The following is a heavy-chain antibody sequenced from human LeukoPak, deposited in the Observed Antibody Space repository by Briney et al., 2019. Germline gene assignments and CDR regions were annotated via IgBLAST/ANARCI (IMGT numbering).Heavy chain of an antibody. V-gene: IGHV3-7*01. D-gene: IGHD4-17*01. Sequence: GGSLRLSCAASGFTFSSYWMSWVRQAPGKGLEWVANIKQDGSEKYYVDSVKGRFTISRDNAKNSLYLQMNSLRAEDTAVYYCARGGDDYGDYEWEAWGQGTLVTVSS. J-gene: IGHJ4*02. CDR1: GFTFSSYW. CDR3: ARGGDDYGDYEWEA. CDR2: IKQDGSEK.